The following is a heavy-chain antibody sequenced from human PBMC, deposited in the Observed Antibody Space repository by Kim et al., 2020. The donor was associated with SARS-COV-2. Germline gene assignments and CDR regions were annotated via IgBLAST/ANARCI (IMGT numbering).Heavy chain of an antibody. CDR1: GGTFSSYA. J-gene: IGHJ6*02. Sequence: SVKVSCKASGGTFSSYAISWVRQAPGQGLEWMGGIIPIFGTANYAQKFQGRVTITADESTSTAYMELSSLRSEDTAVYYCARVPYNWNYYYYGMDVWGQGTTVTVSS. D-gene: IGHD1-20*01. CDR3: ARVPYNWNYYYYGMDV. CDR2: IIPIFGTA. V-gene: IGHV1-69*13.